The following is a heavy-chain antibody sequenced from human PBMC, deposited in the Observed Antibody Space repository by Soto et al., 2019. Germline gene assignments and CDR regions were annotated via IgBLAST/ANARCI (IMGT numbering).Heavy chain of an antibody. D-gene: IGHD6-25*01. V-gene: IGHV3-23*01. CDR2: IGGIGTST. CDR3: ARDRGNMDV. J-gene: IGHJ6*02. Sequence: PGGSLRLSCAASGFTFSSYAMSWVRQAPGKGLEWVSAIGGIGTSTYYADSVKGRFTMSRDNSKNTLYLQMNSLRTDDTAVYYCARDRGNMDVWGQGTTVTVSS. CDR1: GFTFSSYA.